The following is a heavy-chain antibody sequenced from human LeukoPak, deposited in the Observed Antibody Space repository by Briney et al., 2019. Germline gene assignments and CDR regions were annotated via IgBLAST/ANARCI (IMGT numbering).Heavy chain of an antibody. V-gene: IGHV3-66*01. J-gene: IGHJ4*02. Sequence: GGSLRLSCAASGFTVSSNYMSWVRQAPGKGLGWVSVIYSGGSTYYADSVKGRFTISRDNSKNTLYLQMNSLRVEDTAVYYCVRDEKKREGDYWGQGILVTVSS. CDR3: VRDEKKREGDY. D-gene: IGHD1-26*01. CDR2: IYSGGST. CDR1: GFTVSSNY.